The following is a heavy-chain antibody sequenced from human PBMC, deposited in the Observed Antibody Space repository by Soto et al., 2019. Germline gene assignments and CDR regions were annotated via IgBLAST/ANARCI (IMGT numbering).Heavy chain of an antibody. CDR1: GFTFDDYP. V-gene: IGHV3-49*01. J-gene: IGHJ3*01. CDR2: IRNKAYGETT. Sequence: GGSLRLSCITSGFTFDDYPMSWFRQAPGKGLEWVSYIRNKAYGETTEYAASVKGRFIISRDGSTSIAYLQMNSLKTDDTSVYYCARAVRIVGDAFDFWGQGTMVTVSS. D-gene: IGHD3-10*01. CDR3: ARAVRIVGDAFDF.